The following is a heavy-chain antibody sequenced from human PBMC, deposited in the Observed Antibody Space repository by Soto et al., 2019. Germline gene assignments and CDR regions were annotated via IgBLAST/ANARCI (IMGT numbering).Heavy chain of an antibody. Sequence: ASVKVSCKVSGYTLTEFSMHWVRQAPGKGLEWMGGFDPEDGETIYAQKFQGRVTMTEDTSTDTAYMELSSLRSEDTAVYYCATRITIFGVVINYCDYWGQGTLVTVSS. CDR3: ATRITIFGVVINYCDY. CDR2: FDPEDGET. D-gene: IGHD3-3*01. CDR1: GYTLTEFS. V-gene: IGHV1-24*01. J-gene: IGHJ4*02.